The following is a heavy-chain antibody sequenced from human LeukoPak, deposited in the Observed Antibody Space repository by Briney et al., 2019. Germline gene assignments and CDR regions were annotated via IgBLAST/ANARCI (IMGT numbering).Heavy chain of an antibody. Sequence: SETLSLTCTVSGGSISSGSYYWSWIRQPPGKGLEWIGYIYYSGSTNYNTSLKSRVTISVDTSKNQFSLKLSSVTAADTAVYYCARDSNYYDSSGYYYSPADGMDVWGQGTTVTVSS. D-gene: IGHD3-22*01. CDR3: ARDSNYYDSSGYYYSPADGMDV. J-gene: IGHJ6*02. V-gene: IGHV4-61*01. CDR2: IYYSGST. CDR1: GGSISSGSYY.